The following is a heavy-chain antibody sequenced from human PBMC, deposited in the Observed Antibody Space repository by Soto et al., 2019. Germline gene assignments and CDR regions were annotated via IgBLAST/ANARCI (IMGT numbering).Heavy chain of an antibody. V-gene: IGHV3-74*03. CDR3: AREAGYCSRTSCYRRAFDT. Sequence: EVQLVESGGDLVQPGVSLRLSCAASGFTFSGHWMHWVRQVPGKGLEWVSRINTDGGSSAYADSVKGRFTISRDNAKNTLYLQMNGLRAEDTAVYYCAREAGYCSRTSCYRRAFDTWGQGTTVTVSS. J-gene: IGHJ3*02. D-gene: IGHD2-2*01. CDR2: INTDGGSS. CDR1: GFTFSGHW.